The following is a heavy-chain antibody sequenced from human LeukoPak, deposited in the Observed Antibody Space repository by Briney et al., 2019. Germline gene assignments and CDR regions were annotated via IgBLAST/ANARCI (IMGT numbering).Heavy chain of an antibody. J-gene: IGHJ4*02. CDR1: GFTFSSYA. CDR2: ISGGGIST. CDR3: AKDVVTAHPWYFDY. D-gene: IGHD2-21*02. V-gene: IGHV3-23*01. Sequence: GGSLRLSCAASGFTFSSYAMSWVRQAPGKGLEWVSAISGGGISTYYADSVKGRFTISRDDSRTTLYLQMDSLRAEDTAVYYCAKDVVTAHPWYFDYWGQGTLVTVSS.